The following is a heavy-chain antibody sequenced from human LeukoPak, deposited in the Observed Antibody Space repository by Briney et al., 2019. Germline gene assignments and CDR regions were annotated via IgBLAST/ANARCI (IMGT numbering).Heavy chain of an antibody. Sequence: PGGSLRLSCAASGFTFSSYGMHWVRQAPGKGLEWVAVIWYDGSNKYYADSVQGRFTISRDNSKNTLYLQMNSLRAEDTAVYYCARGAYYFDYWGQGTLVTVSS. J-gene: IGHJ4*02. CDR2: IWYDGSNK. V-gene: IGHV3-33*01. CDR1: GFTFSSYG. CDR3: ARGAYYFDY.